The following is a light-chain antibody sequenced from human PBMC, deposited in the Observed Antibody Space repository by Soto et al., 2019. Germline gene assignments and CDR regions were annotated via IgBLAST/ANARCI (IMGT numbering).Light chain of an antibody. V-gene: IGKV3-11*01. CDR3: QQRSNWPYT. CDR1: QSVSSN. J-gene: IGKJ2*01. Sequence: EIVMTQSPATLSVSPGERATLSCRASQSVSSNLAWYQQKPGQAPRLLIYDASNRATGIPARFSGSGSGTDFTLTICSLEPEDFAVYYCQQRSNWPYTFGQGTKLEIK. CDR2: DAS.